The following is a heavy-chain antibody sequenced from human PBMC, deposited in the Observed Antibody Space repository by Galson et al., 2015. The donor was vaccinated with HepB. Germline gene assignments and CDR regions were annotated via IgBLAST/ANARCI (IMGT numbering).Heavy chain of an antibody. CDR3: ARRDGNNWFDP. CDR2: INTETANP. CDR1: GYTFTEYG. J-gene: IGHJ5*02. Sequence: SVKVSCKASGYTFTEYGLNWVRQAPGQGLEWMGWINTETANPTYAQGFTGRFVFSLDASVNTAYLQISSLKADDTAVYYCARRDGNNWFDPWAREPWSPSPQ. D-gene: IGHD5-24*01. V-gene: IGHV7-4-1*02.